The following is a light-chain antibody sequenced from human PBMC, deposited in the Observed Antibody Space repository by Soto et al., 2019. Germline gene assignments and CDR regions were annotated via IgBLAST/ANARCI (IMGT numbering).Light chain of an antibody. J-gene: IGLJ2*01. Sequence: QPVLTQPPSASGTPGQTVTISCSGSSSNIGSAYIYWYQHLPGTAPKLLIYRNNQRPSGVPDRFSASKSGTSASLAISGLRSEDEADYYCAAWDDSLVVFGGGTQLTVL. CDR1: SSNIGSAY. CDR3: AAWDDSLVV. V-gene: IGLV1-47*01. CDR2: RNN.